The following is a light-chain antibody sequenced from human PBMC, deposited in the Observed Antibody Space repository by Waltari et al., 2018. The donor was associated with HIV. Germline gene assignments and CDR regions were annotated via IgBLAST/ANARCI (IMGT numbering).Light chain of an antibody. CDR1: QSVRSTY. CDR2: AAS. J-gene: IGKJ5*01. V-gene: IGKV3-20*01. CDR3: QQYGSSPIT. Sequence: IVVTQSPGTLSLSPGVRATPSCRASQSVRSTYLTWYQQKHVQAPRLLISAASSSSTGIPDRFSGSGSGTDFTLTISRLEPEDFAVYYCQQYGSSPITFGQGTRLEIK.